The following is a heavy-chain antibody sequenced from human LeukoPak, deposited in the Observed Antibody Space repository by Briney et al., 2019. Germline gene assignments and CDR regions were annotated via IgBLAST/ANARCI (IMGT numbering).Heavy chain of an antibody. J-gene: IGHJ4*02. V-gene: IGHV5-51*01. CDR2: IYPGDSDT. CDR1: GFSLTTYW. Sequence: GESLKISCKGSGFSLTTYWIAWVRQVPGQGLEWVGIIYPGDSDTRYSPSFEGHVTLSVDLSVNTAYLQWSSLKASDTAMYYCATAYYDTASCLKFDSWGQGTLVPVSS. CDR3: ATAYYDTASCLKFDS. D-gene: IGHD2-2*01.